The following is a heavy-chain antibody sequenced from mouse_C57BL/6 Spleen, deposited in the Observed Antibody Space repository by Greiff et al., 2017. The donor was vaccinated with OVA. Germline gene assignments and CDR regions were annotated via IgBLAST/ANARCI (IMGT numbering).Heavy chain of an antibody. CDR3: ALDCYYWYFDV. J-gene: IGHJ1*03. V-gene: IGHV14-3*01. CDR1: GFNIKNTY. CDR2: IDPANGNT. Sequence: VQLQQSVAELVRPGASVKLSCTASGFNIKNTYMHWVKQRPEQGLEWIGRIDPANGNTKYAQKLQGKAHITADPSSNKAYLQLSSLTSEDTAIYYCALDCYYWYFDVWGTGTTVTVSS.